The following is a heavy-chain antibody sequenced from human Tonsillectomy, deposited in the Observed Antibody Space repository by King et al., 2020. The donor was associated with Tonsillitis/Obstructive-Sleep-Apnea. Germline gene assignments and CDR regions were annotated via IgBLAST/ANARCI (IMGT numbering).Heavy chain of an antibody. D-gene: IGHD3-22*01. V-gene: IGHV1-69*10. CDR2: IIPMFGIE. CDR3: ARTRRVVITKFFYYYDMDV. J-gene: IGHJ6*02. CDR1: GGTLSRYA. Sequence: QLVQSGAEVKKPGSSVKVSCKASGGTLSRYAISWVRQAPGQGLEWMGGIIPMFGIENYAQKFQGRVRITADKSTNTAYMELSSLKSEDTAMYYCARTRRVVITKFFYYYDMDVWGQGTRVTVSS.